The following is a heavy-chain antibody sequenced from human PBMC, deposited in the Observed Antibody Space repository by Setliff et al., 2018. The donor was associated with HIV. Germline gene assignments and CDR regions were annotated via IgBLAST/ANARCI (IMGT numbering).Heavy chain of an antibody. Sequence: SETLSLTCTVSGGTMTTHFWSWIRQPPGKGLEWIGEINHSGSTNYNPSLKSRVTISVDTSKNQFSLKLSSVTAADTAVYYCARRSYFDYWGQGTLVTVSS. J-gene: IGHJ4*02. V-gene: IGHV4-34*01. D-gene: IGHD3-10*01. CDR2: INHSGST. CDR3: ARRSYFDY. CDR1: GGTMTTHF.